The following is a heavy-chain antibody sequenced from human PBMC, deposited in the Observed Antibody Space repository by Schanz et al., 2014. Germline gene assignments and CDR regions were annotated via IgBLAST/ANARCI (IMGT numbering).Heavy chain of an antibody. J-gene: IGHJ5*02. Sequence: QVQLQESGPGLVKPSQTLSLTCTVSGDSISNTPYYWTWIRQHPGKGLEWIGYIFFSGAAHQNPSLKSRISISIDTSKNQFSLDLTAVTAADTAVYYCARTPYGSGSSNWFDPWGQGTLVTVSS. D-gene: IGHD3-10*01. CDR3: ARTPYGSGSSNWFDP. CDR2: IFFSGAA. V-gene: IGHV4-31*03. CDR1: GDSISNTPYY.